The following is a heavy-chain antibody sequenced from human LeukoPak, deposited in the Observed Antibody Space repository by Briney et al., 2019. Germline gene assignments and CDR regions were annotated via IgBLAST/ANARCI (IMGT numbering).Heavy chain of an antibody. CDR1: GFSLATYG. CDR3: ARDDGSGTYPSGWFDP. CDR2: IWHYGSQE. Sequence: PGGSLGLSCAASGFSLATYGMHWVRQAPGKGLEWVAAIWHYGSQEFYADSVKGRFTISRDNSKNIVYLQMNSLRAEDTSVYYCARDDGSGTYPSGWFDPWGQGTLVTVSS. J-gene: IGHJ5*02. D-gene: IGHD3-10*01. V-gene: IGHV3-33*01.